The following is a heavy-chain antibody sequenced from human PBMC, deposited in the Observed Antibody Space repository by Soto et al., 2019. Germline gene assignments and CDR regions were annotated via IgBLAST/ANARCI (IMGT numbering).Heavy chain of an antibody. J-gene: IGHJ4*02. D-gene: IGHD3-22*01. CDR2: ISSSGDII. V-gene: IGHV3-11*01. CDR1: GFTFSDYY. CDR3: ARDLGYYDSSGYFDY. Sequence: PVGSLRLSCAASGFTFSDYYMSWIRQARGKGLEWISYISSSGDIIYYADSVKGRFTISRDNAKNSLYLQMNSLRAEDTAVYYCARDLGYYDSSGYFDYWGQGTLVTVSS.